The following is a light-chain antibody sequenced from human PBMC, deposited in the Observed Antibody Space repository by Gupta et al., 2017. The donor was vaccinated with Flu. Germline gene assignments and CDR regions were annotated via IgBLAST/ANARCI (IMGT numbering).Light chain of an antibody. CDR2: AAS. CDR1: QGISGW. J-gene: IGKJ2*01. V-gene: IGKV1-12*02. Sequence: DIQMTQSPSSVSASVGDRVTITCRASQGISGWLAWYQQKPGKAPNLLIYAASTVKSGVPSRFSGSGSVADFTLTISSLQPEDFAPYYCQQSYTVPYTFGQGTKLEI. CDR3: QQSYTVPYT.